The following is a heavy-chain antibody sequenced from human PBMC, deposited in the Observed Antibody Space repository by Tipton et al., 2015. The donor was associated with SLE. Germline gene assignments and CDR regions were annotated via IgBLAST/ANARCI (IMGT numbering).Heavy chain of an antibody. CDR1: GFTFSNYV. Sequence: TLSLTCAASGFTFSNYVMHWVRQAPGKGLEWVAVISYDGNNKYYADSVKGRFTISRDNSRNTLYLQMNSLRPEDTAVYYCARALGDYGYYYGMVVWGQGTTVTVSS. V-gene: IGHV3-30*04. D-gene: IGHD4-17*01. CDR3: ARALGDYGYYYGMVV. CDR2: ISYDGNNK. J-gene: IGHJ6*02.